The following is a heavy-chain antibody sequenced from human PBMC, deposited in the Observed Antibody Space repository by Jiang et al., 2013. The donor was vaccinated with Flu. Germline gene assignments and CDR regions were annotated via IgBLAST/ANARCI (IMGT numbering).Heavy chain of an antibody. CDR2: ISTSGNT. V-gene: IGHV4-61*02. J-gene: IGHJ4*02. D-gene: IGHD2-15*01. CDR3: ATSPAYCSGGTCYKFDY. CDR1: GGSISSGSYC. Sequence: GSGLVKPSQTLSLTCSVSGGSISSGSYCWTWIRQPAGKGLEWIGRISTSGNTNYNPSLKSRVTISVDTSKNQFSLKLNSVTAADTAVYYCATSPAYCSGGTCYKFDYWGQGTLVTVSS.